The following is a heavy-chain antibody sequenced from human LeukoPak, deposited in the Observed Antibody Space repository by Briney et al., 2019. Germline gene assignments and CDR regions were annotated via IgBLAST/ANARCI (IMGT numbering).Heavy chain of an antibody. CDR1: GGSFSGYY. Sequence: SETLSLTCAVYGGSFSGYYWSWIRQPPGKGLECIGEINHSGSTSYNPSLKSRVTISVDTSKNQFSPKLTSVTAADTAVYYCARGRRKIADYYYYMDVWGKGTTVTVSS. J-gene: IGHJ6*03. CDR3: ARGRRKIADYYYYMDV. CDR2: INHSGST. D-gene: IGHD6-13*01. V-gene: IGHV4-34*01.